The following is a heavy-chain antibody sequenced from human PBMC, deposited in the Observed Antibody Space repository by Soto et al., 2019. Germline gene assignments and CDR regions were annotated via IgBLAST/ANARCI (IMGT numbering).Heavy chain of an antibody. CDR3: ARSPPFPLYFDY. CDR1: GGSFRSGNYS. J-gene: IGHJ4*02. CDR2: MSYSGST. D-gene: IGHD3-16*01. V-gene: IGHV4-31*03. Sequence: SGTLSLTCTASGGSFRSGNYSWICIRQDPGKGLEWIGTMSYSGSTNYNPAPKMRGNISIDTSTKQLPLQLKSVIAADAAVYYCARSPPFPLYFDYWGQGTLVTVSS.